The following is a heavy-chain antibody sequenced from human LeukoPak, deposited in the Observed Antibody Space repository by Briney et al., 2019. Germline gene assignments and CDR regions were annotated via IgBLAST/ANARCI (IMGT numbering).Heavy chain of an antibody. D-gene: IGHD3-10*01. CDR2: IYYTGST. CDR1: GGSISGFY. CDR3: ASYGSGRYRFDP. Sequence: PSETLSLTRTVSGGSISGFYWSWIRQPPGKGLEWIGYIYYTGSTNYNPSLKSRVTISVDTSKSQFSLKLNSVTAADTAMYYCASYGSGRYRFDPWGQGTLVTVSS. J-gene: IGHJ5*02. V-gene: IGHV4-59*12.